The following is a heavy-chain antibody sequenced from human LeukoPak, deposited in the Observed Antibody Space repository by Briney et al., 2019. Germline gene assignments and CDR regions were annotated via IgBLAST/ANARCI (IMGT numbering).Heavy chain of an antibody. CDR2: IYYSGST. CDR3: ARDSVGGWFDP. J-gene: IGHJ5*02. V-gene: IGHV4-31*03. D-gene: IGHD2-15*01. Sequence: SQTLSLTCTVSGGSISSGGYYWSWIRRHPGKGLEWIGYIYYSGSTYYNPSLKSRVTISVDTSKNQCSLKLSSVTAADTAVYYCARDSVGGWFDPWGQGTLVTVSS. CDR1: GGSISSGGYY.